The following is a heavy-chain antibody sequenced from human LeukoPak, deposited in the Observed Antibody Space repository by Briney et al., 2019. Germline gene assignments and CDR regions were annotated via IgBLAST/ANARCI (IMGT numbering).Heavy chain of an antibody. Sequence: GGSLRLSCEASGFTFSSYGMHWVRQAPGKGLEWVAVISFDGNNKYYGDSVKGRFTISRDNSRDTLDLQMNSLRPEDTAVYYCAGTYYYDSSGYSYEYWGQGTLVAVSS. CDR2: ISFDGNNK. J-gene: IGHJ4*02. CDR3: AGTYYYDSSGYSYEY. CDR1: GFTFSSYG. V-gene: IGHV3-30*03. D-gene: IGHD3-22*01.